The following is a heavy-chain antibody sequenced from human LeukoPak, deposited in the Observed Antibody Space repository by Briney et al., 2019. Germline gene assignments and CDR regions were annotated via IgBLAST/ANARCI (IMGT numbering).Heavy chain of an antibody. CDR3: ASSLRRSTTGYFDY. V-gene: IGHV1-18*01. CDR2: ISAYNGNT. CDR1: GYTFTSYG. D-gene: IGHD2-2*01. J-gene: IGHJ4*02. Sequence: GASVKVSCKASGYTFTSYGISWVRQAPGQGREWMGWISAYNGNTNYAQKLQGRVTMTTDTSTSTAYMVLRSLRSDDTAVYYCASSLRRSTTGYFDYWGQGTLVTVSS.